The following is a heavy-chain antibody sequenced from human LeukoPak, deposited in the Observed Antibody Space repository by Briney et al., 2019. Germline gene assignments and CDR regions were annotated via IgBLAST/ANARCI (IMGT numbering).Heavy chain of an antibody. CDR3: ARDLYSSSWYPSSCDY. CDR2: INPNSGGT. Sequence: GASVQVSCKASGYTLTGYYMHWVRQAPGQGLEWMGWINPNSGGTNYAQNFQGRVTMTRDTSISTAYMELSRLRSNDTAVYYCARDLYSSSWYPSSCDYWGQGTLVTVSS. V-gene: IGHV1-2*02. D-gene: IGHD6-13*01. CDR1: GYTLTGYY. J-gene: IGHJ4*02.